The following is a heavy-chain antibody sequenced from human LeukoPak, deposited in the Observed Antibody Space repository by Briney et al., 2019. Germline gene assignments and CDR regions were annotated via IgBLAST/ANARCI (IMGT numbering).Heavy chain of an antibody. CDR1: GFTFSSYS. V-gene: IGHV3-21*01. Sequence: GGSLRLSCAASGFTFSSYSMNWVRQAPGKGLEWVSSISSSSSYTYYADSVKGRFTISRDNAKNSLYLQMNSLRAEDTAVYYCARDRGSLYPSDYWGQGTLVTVSS. J-gene: IGHJ4*02. CDR3: ARDRGSLYPSDY. D-gene: IGHD5-24*01. CDR2: ISSSSSYT.